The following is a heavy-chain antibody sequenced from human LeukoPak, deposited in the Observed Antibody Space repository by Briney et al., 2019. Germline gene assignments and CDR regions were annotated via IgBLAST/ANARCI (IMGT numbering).Heavy chain of an antibody. CDR1: GGSFSGYY. J-gene: IGHJ4*02. CDR3: ARDLVRGVTTGY. CDR2: IYYSGST. V-gene: IGHV4-34*01. Sequence: PSETLSLTCAVYGGSFSGYYWSWIRQPPGKGLEWIGSIYYSGSTYYNPSLKSRVTISVDTSKNQFSLKLSSVTAADTAVYYCARDLVRGVTTGYWGQGTLVTVSS. D-gene: IGHD3-10*01.